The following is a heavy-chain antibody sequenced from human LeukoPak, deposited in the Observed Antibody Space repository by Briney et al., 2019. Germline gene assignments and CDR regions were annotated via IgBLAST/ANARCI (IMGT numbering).Heavy chain of an antibody. J-gene: IGHJ4*02. Sequence: TGGSLRLSCKASGFTFHNYAMTWVRQAPGKGLDWVSTVSGTGTSTFYADSVKVRATISRDNSKNMLYPQMSSLRAEDTAMYYCAKGYYDSHRGFFEYWGLGTLVTVSS. CDR3: AKGYYDSHRGFFEY. CDR2: VSGTGTST. V-gene: IGHV3-23*01. D-gene: IGHD3-3*01. CDR1: GFTFHNYA.